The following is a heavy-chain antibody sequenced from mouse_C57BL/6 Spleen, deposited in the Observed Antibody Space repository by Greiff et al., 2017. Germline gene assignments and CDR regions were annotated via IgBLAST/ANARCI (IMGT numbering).Heavy chain of an antibody. Sequence: VQLQQSGAELVKPGASVKLSCTASGFTFNDYYMHWVKQRPEQGLEWIGRIDPEGGYTNYAQKFQGKATLTADTSSNTAYLQLSSLTSEDAAVYYCACDTPVVAGFDYWGQGTTVTVSA. CDR3: ACDTPVVAGFDY. V-gene: IGHV14-1*01. CDR1: GFTFNDYY. J-gene: IGHJ2*01. CDR2: IDPEGGYT. D-gene: IGHD1-1*01.